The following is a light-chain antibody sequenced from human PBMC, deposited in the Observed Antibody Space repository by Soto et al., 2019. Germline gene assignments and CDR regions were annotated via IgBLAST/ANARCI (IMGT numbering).Light chain of an antibody. J-gene: IGLJ1*01. V-gene: IGLV1-44*01. CDR3: AAWDDSLNGLV. CDR2: SNN. CDR1: SSNIGSNT. Sequence: QSVLTQPPSASGTPGQRVTISCSGSSSNIGSNTVNWYQQLPGTAPKLLIYSNNQRPSGVPDRFSGSKSGTPASLAISGLQSEDEADYYCAAWDDSLNGLVFGTGPKVTVL.